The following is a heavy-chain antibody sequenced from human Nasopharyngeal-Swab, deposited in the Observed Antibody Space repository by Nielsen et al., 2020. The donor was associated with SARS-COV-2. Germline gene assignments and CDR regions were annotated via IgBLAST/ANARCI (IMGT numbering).Heavy chain of an antibody. V-gene: IGHV5-51*01. CDR2: IYHGDSDT. CDR1: GYSFASYW. J-gene: IGHJ6*03. CDR3: ATQASTISKYYYYYMDV. Sequence: KVSCKGSGYSFASYWIGWVRQMPGKGLEWMGIIYHGDSDTRYSPSFQGQVTISPDKSINTAYLQWSSLKASDTAMYYCATQASTISKYYYYYMDVWGKGTTVTVSS. D-gene: IGHD5/OR15-5a*01.